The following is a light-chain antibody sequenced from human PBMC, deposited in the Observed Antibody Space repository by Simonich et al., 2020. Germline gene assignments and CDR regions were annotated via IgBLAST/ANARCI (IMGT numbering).Light chain of an antibody. J-gene: IGKJ3*01. CDR2: GAS. V-gene: IGKV3-15*01. Sequence: EIVMTQSPATLSVSPGERATHSCRASQSVSSNLAWYQQKPGQAPRLLIYGASTRATCIPARFSGSGSGTEFTLTISSMQSEDFAVYYCQQYNNWPPFTFGPGTKVDIK. CDR3: QQYNNWPPFT. CDR1: QSVSSN.